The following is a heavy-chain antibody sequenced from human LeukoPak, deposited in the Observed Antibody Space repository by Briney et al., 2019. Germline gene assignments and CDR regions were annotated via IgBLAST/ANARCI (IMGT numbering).Heavy chain of an antibody. J-gene: IGHJ4*02. CDR1: GYTFTGYY. V-gene: IGHV1-2*02. Sequence: ASVKVSCKASGYTFTGYYMHWVRQAPGQGLEWMGWINPNSGGTTYAQKFQGRVTMTRDTSISTAYMELSRLRSDDTAVYYCASSSCRTSCSLCDYWGQGTLVTVSS. D-gene: IGHD2-2*01. CDR3: ASSSCRTSCSLCDY. CDR2: INPNSGGT.